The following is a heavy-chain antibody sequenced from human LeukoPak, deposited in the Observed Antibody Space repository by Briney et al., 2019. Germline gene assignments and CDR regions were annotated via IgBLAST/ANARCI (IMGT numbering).Heavy chain of an antibody. V-gene: IGHV3-74*01. CDR1: GFTFSSYW. CDR3: ARAPAAYCYF. J-gene: IGHJ4*02. Sequence: RGSLWLSCAASGFTFSSYWLHWVRQAPGKGLVWVSRINTDGSSTSYADSVKGRFTISRDNAKNTLYLQMNSLRAEDTAVYYCARAPAAYCYFWVQRTLVTVSS. CDR2: INTDGSST. D-gene: IGHD2-2*01.